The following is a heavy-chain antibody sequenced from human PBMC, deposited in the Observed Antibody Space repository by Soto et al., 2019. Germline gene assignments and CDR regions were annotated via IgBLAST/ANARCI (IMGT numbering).Heavy chain of an antibody. CDR3: AKDYDFWSGPEGH. V-gene: IGHV3-23*01. D-gene: IGHD3-3*01. Sequence: EVQLLESVGGLVQPGGSLRLSCAASGFTFSSYAMSWVRQAPGKGLEWVSAISGSGGSTYYADSVKGRFTISRDNSKNTLYLQMNSLRAEDTAVYYCAKDYDFWSGPEGHWGQGTLVTVSS. CDR2: ISGSGGST. CDR1: GFTFSSYA. J-gene: IGHJ4*02.